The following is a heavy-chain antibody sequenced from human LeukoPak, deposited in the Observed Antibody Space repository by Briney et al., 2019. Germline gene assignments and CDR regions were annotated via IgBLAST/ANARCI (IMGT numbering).Heavy chain of an antibody. J-gene: IGHJ4*02. V-gene: IGHV3-23*01. CDR3: AKDARRGYFDY. CDR1: WFTFSSYS. Sequence: GALGLSLAGSWFTFSSYSISWGRQAPGKGVGLVSAISGSGGSTYYADSVKGRFTISRDNSKNTLYLQMNSLRAEDTAVYYCAKDARRGYFDYWGQGTLVTVSS. CDR2: ISGSGGST.